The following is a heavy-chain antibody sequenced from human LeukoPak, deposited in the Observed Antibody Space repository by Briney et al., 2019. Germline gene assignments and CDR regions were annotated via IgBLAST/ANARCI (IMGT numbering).Heavy chain of an antibody. CDR1: GFTFSSYA. CDR2: IIGSGGST. J-gene: IGHJ4*02. Sequence: GGSLRLSCAASGFTFSSYAMSGVRQAPGRGPEWMSAIIGSGGSTYYADSVKGRFTISRDNSKNTLYLQMNSLRAEDTAVYYCARATTMIVNFDYWGQGTLVTVSS. V-gene: IGHV3-23*01. D-gene: IGHD3-22*01. CDR3: ARATTMIVNFDY.